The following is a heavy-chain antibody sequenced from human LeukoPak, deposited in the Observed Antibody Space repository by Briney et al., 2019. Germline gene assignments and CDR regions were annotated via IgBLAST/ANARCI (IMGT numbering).Heavy chain of an antibody. CDR2: INHSGGT. CDR3: ASHCSSTSCYGSDY. V-gene: IGHV4-34*01. Sequence: PSETLSLTCAVYGGSFSSYYWSWIRQPPGKGLEWIGEINHSGGTNYNPSLKSRVTISVDTSKNQFSLKLSSVTAADTAVYYCASHCSSTSCYGSDYWGQGTLVTVSS. D-gene: IGHD2-2*01. J-gene: IGHJ4*02. CDR1: GGSFSSYY.